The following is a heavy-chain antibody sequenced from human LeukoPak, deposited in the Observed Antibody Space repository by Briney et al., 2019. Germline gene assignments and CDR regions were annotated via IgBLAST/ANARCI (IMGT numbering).Heavy chain of an antibody. CDR3: ARDPNSSGYYGIDY. CDR2: IYTSGST. J-gene: IGHJ4*02. Sequence: KNSQTLSLTCTVSGGSISSGSYYWSWIRQPAGKGLEWIGRIYTSGSTNYNPSLKSRVTISVDTSKNQFSLKLSSVTAADTAVYYCARDPNSSGYYGIDYWGQGTLVTASS. V-gene: IGHV4-61*02. D-gene: IGHD3-22*01. CDR1: GGSISSGSYY.